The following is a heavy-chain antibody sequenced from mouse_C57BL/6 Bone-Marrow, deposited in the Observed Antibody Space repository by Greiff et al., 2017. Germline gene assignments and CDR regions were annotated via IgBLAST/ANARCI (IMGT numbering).Heavy chain of an antibody. CDR3: AREIQLRLLKGYYYAMDY. Sequence: EVQRVESGGDLVKPGGSLKLSCAASGFTFSSYGMSWVRQTPDKRLEWVANISSGGSYTYYPDSVKGRFTISRDNAKNTLYLQMSSLKAEDTAMYYCAREIQLRLLKGYYYAMDYWGQGTSVTVSS. CDR2: ISSGGSYT. CDR1: GFTFSSYG. J-gene: IGHJ4*01. V-gene: IGHV5-6*01. D-gene: IGHD3-2*02.